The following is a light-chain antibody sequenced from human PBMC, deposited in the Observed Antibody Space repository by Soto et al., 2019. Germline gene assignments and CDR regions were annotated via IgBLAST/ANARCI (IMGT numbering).Light chain of an antibody. CDR2: EVT. V-gene: IGLV2-8*01. CDR1: SSDVGAYNF. CDR3: SSYAGSITIYV. J-gene: IGLJ1*01. Sequence: QSALTQPPSASGSPGQSVTISCTGTSSDVGAYNFVSWYQQLPGKAPKLMIYEVTKRPSGVPDRFSGSKSANTASLTVSGLQAEDEADYYCSSYAGSITIYVFGGGTKLTVL.